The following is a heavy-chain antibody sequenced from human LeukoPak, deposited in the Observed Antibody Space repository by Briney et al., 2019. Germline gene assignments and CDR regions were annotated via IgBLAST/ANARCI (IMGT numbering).Heavy chain of an antibody. CDR3: ARTGLLIAYNWFDP. D-gene: IGHD2-15*01. Sequence: RASVKVSCKASGYTFTSYGISWVRQAPGQGLEWMGWISAYNGNTNYAQKLQGRVTMTTDTSTSTAYMELRSLRSDDTAVYYCARTGLLIAYNWFDPWGQGTLVTVSS. CDR2: ISAYNGNT. V-gene: IGHV1-18*01. J-gene: IGHJ5*02. CDR1: GYTFTSYG.